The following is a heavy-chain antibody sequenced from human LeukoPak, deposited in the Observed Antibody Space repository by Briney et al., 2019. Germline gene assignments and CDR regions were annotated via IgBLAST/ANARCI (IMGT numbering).Heavy chain of an antibody. Sequence: GGSLRLSCAASGFTFSSYSMNWVRRAPGKGLEWVSYISSSSSTIYYADSVKGRFTISRDNAKNSLYLQMNSLRAEDTAVYYCARGDYVLIDYWGQGTLVTVSS. CDR3: ARGDYVLIDY. CDR1: GFTFSSYS. D-gene: IGHD4-17*01. V-gene: IGHV3-48*01. J-gene: IGHJ4*02. CDR2: ISSSSSTI.